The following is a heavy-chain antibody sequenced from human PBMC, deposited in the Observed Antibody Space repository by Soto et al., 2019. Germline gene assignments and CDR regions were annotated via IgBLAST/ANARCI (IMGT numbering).Heavy chain of an antibody. CDR2: ISSSGSTI. V-gene: IGHV3-11*01. CDR3: ARYSGYDSDWFDP. J-gene: IGHJ5*02. D-gene: IGHD5-12*01. Sequence: GGSLRLSCAASGFTFSYYYMSWIRQAPGKGLEWVSYISSSGSTIYYADSVKGQFTISRDNAKNSLYLQMNSLRAEDTAVYYCARYSGYDSDWFDPWGQGTLVTVSS. CDR1: GFTFSYYY.